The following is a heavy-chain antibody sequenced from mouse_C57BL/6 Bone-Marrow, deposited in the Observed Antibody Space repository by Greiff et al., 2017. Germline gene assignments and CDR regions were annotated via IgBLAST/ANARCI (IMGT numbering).Heavy chain of an antibody. Sequence: VQLQQSGAELARPGASVKLSCKASGYTFTSYGISWVKQRTGQGLEWIGEIYPRSGNTYYNEKFKGKATLTADKSSSTAYMELRSLTSEDSAVYFCAREACAQFAYWGQGTLVTVSA. CDR2: IYPRSGNT. CDR3: AREACAQFAY. J-gene: IGHJ3*01. D-gene: IGHD3-2*02. CDR1: GYTFTSYG. V-gene: IGHV1-81*01.